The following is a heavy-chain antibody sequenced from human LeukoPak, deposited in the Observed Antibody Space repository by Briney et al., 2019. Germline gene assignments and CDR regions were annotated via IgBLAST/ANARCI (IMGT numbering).Heavy chain of an antibody. CDR1: GGSISSGGYS. J-gene: IGHJ3*02. Sequence: SQTLSLTCAVSGGSISSGGYSWSWIRQPPGKGLEWIRYIYHSGSTYYNPSLKSRVTISVDRSKNQFSLKLSSVTAADTAVYYCARISRDGYNRAFDIWGQGTMVTVSS. D-gene: IGHD5-24*01. CDR2: IYHSGST. V-gene: IGHV4-30-2*01. CDR3: ARISRDGYNRAFDI.